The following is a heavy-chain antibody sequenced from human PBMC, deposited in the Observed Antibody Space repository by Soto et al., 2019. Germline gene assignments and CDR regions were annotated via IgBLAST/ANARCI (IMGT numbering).Heavy chain of an antibody. J-gene: IGHJ4*02. CDR3: ARWRTTLTGAYYFDY. V-gene: IGHV4-59*08. CDR2: IYYSGST. Sequence: PSETLSLTCTVSGGSISSYYWSWIRQPPGKGLERIGYIYYSGSTNYNPSLKSRVTISVDTSKNQFSLKLSSVTAADTAVYYCARWRTTLTGAYYFDYWGQGTLVTVSS. D-gene: IGHD3-9*01. CDR1: GGSISSYY.